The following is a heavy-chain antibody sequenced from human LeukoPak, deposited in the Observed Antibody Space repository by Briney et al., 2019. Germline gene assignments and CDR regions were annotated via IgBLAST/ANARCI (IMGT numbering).Heavy chain of an antibody. CDR3: ARALTDYYDSSGYSSFGY. V-gene: IGHV1-69*05. CDR1: GGTFSSYA. J-gene: IGHJ4*02. CDR2: IIPIFGTA. D-gene: IGHD3-22*01. Sequence: GASVKVSCKASGGTFSSYAISWVRQAPGQGLEWMGGIIPIFGTASYAQKFQGRVTITTDESTSTAYMQLSSLRSEDTAVYYCARALTDYYDSSGYSSFGYWGQGTLVTVSS.